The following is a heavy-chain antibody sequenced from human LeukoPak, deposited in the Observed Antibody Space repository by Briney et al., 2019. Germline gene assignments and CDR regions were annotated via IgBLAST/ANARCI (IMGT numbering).Heavy chain of an antibody. CDR3: ARDSYSSSWYTPGGGGY. J-gene: IGHJ4*02. D-gene: IGHD6-13*01. V-gene: IGHV1-2*02. CDR2: INPNSGGT. Sequence: ASVKVSCKASGYTFTGYYMHWVRQAPGQGLEWMGWINPNSGGTNYAQKFQGRVTMTRDTSTSTVYMELSSLRSEDTAVYYCARDSYSSSWYTPGGGGYWGQGTLVTVSS. CDR1: GYTFTGYY.